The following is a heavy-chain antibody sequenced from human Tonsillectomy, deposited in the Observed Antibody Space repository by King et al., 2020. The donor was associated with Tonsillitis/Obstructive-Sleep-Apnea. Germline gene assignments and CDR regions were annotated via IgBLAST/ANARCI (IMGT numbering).Heavy chain of an antibody. V-gene: IGHV1-18*04. CDR1: GYTFINYG. D-gene: IGHD2-2*01. CDR3: ARGGKCSSTSCFPFGY. J-gene: IGHJ4*02. Sequence: VQLVESGAEVKKPGASVKVSCKASGYTFINYGISWVRQAPGQGLEWMGWISAYNGNTNYEQKLQGRVTMTTDTSTGTAYMGLRSLRSDDTAVYYCARGGKCSSTSCFPFGYWGQGTLVTVSS. CDR2: ISAYNGNT.